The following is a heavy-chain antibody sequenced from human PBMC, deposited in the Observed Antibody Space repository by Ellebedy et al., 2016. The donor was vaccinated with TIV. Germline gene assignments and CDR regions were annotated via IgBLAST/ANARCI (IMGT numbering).Heavy chain of an antibody. CDR2: ISRSGGYT. CDR1: GFTFSNYA. J-gene: IGHJ4*02. D-gene: IGHD5-12*01. Sequence: GESLKISXAASGFTFSNYAMSWVRQAPGKGPSWVSVISRSGGYTYYADSVQGRFTISRDNSKDTLYLQMNSLRVDDTAIYYCATEGSGYDLNHWGQGTLVTVSS. V-gene: IGHV3-23*01. CDR3: ATEGSGYDLNH.